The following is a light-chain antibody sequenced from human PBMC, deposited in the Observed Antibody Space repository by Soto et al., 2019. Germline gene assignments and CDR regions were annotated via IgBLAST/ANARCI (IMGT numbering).Light chain of an antibody. Sequence: DIVMTQSPDSLAVSLGERATINCKSSLSILYTSNNKNYFAWYQQKPGQPPKLLIYWASTRESGVPDRFSGSGSGTDFTLTISNLQAEDVAVYYCQQYYSTPLTFGGGTKVEIK. CDR3: QQYYSTPLT. V-gene: IGKV4-1*01. J-gene: IGKJ4*01. CDR2: WAS. CDR1: LSILYTSNNKNY.